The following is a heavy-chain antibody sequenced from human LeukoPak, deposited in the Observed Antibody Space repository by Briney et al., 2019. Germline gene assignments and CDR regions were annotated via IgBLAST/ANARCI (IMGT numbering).Heavy chain of an antibody. Sequence: GASVKVSCKASGYTFTGYHMHWVRQAPGQGLEWMGWINPNSGGTDYAQKSQGRVTMTRDTSTRTTYMELSSLTYDDTAVYYCARDGFLVLDGGSSPGYMDVWANGTTVTVSS. CDR2: INPNSGGT. CDR3: ARDGFLVLDGGSSPGYMDV. V-gene: IGHV1-2*02. D-gene: IGHD1-26*01. CDR1: GYTFTGYH. J-gene: IGHJ6*03.